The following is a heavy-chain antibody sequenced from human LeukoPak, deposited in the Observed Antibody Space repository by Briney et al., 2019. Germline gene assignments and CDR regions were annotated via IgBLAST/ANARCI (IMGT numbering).Heavy chain of an antibody. J-gene: IGHJ4*02. CDR3: ARVLFRGSSRFDY. Sequence: GVSVKVSCKASGYTFTDNYIHWVRQAPGQGPEWMGRINPNSGATNYAQNFLGRVTMARDTSISTAYMELNSLTSDDTAVYYCARVLFRGSSRFDYWAREPWSSSPQ. CDR2: INPNSGAT. D-gene: IGHD1-26*01. V-gene: IGHV1-2*06. CDR1: GYTFTDNY.